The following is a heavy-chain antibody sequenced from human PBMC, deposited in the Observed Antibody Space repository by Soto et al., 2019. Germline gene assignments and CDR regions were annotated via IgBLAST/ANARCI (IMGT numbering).Heavy chain of an antibody. D-gene: IGHD5-12*01. CDR2: IFPSGST. V-gene: IGHV4-4*02. CDR1: SDSIRSSNW. Sequence: QVQLQESGPGLVKPSGTLSLTCAVSSDSIRSSNWWSWVRQPPGKGLEWIGEIFPSGSTNYNPSLLSRVTISVDKSKNQFSLNHSSVTAADTAVYYCARRATAELPSNLLDPWGQGILVIVSS. CDR3: ARRATAELPSNLLDP. J-gene: IGHJ5*02.